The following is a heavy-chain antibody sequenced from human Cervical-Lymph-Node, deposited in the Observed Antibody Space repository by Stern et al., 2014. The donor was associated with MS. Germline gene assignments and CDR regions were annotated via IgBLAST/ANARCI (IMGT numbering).Heavy chain of an antibody. CDR1: GLSLSASGVC. V-gene: IGHV2-70*15. CDR3: ARAGRYSYGSGSFSVASYFDY. J-gene: IGHJ4*02. CDR2: LDWVAEK. D-gene: IGHD3-10*01. Sequence: QVTLRESGPALVKPTQTLTLTCTFSGLSLSASGVCVNWIRQPPGKALAWLGRLDWVAEKDYNPSLKTRLTISKDTSKNQAVLTMTNMDPVDTATYYCARAGRYSYGSGSFSVASYFDYWGQGILVTVSS.